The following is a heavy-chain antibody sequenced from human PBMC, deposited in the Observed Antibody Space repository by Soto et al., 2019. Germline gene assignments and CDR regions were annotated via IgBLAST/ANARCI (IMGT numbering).Heavy chain of an antibody. Sequence: SVKVSCKASGGTFSSYAISWVRQAPGQGLEWMGGIIPIFGTANYAQKFQGRVTITADESTSTAYMELSSLRSEDTAVYYCARVPSVGLGAFDIWGQGTMVTVSS. J-gene: IGHJ3*02. CDR2: IIPIFGTA. V-gene: IGHV1-69*13. CDR3: ARVPSVGLGAFDI. D-gene: IGHD2-15*01. CDR1: GGTFSSYA.